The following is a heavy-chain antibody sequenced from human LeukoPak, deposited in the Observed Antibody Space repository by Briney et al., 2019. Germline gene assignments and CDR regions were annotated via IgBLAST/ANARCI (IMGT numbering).Heavy chain of an antibody. Sequence: ASVKVSCKASGYTFTGYYMHWVRQAPGQGLEWMGWINPNSGGTNYAQKFQGRVTMTRDTSSSTAYMELSRLTSDDTAVYYCARDATNRIDYWGQGTLVTVSS. CDR1: GYTFTGYY. J-gene: IGHJ4*02. V-gene: IGHV1-2*02. D-gene: IGHD1-14*01. CDR2: INPNSGGT. CDR3: ARDATNRIDY.